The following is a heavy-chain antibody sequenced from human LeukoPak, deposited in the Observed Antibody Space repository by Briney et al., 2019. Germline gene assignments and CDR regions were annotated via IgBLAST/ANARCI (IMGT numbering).Heavy chain of an antibody. CDR3: ARVGAAAGTPFDY. CDR2: IIPIFGTA. Sequence: SVKVSRKASGGTFSSYAISWVRQAPGQGLEWMGGIIPIFGTANYAQKFQGRVTITTDESTSTAYMELSSLRSEDTAVYYCARVGAAAGTPFDYWGQGTLVTVSS. CDR1: GGTFSSYA. D-gene: IGHD6-13*01. J-gene: IGHJ4*02. V-gene: IGHV1-69*05.